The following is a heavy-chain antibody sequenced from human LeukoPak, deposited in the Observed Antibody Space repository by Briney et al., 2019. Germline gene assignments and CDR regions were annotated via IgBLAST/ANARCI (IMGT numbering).Heavy chain of an antibody. D-gene: IGHD6-6*01. Sequence: SETLSVTCTVSGGSISSYYWTWIRQPPGKGLGLEWIGYIYYSGGTNYNPSLKSRVTISIDTSKNQVSLKLSSVTAADTAVYYCARLWDSSSSLDYWGQGTLVTVSS. CDR1: GGSISSYY. CDR2: IYYSGGT. V-gene: IGHV4-59*08. CDR3: ARLWDSSSSLDY. J-gene: IGHJ4*02.